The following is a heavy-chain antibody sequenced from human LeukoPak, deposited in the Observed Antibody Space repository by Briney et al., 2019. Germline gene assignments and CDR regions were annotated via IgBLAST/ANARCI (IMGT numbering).Heavy chain of an antibody. V-gene: IGHV4-59*01. CDR3: ARREVCSSTSCYVGWFDP. CDR1: GGSISSYY. D-gene: IGHD2-2*01. Sequence: SETLSLTCTVSGGSISSYYWSWIRQPPGKGLEWIAYIYYSGSTNYNPSLKSRVTISVDTSKNQFSLKLSSVTAADTAVYYCARREVCSSTSCYVGWFDPWGQGTLVTVSS. J-gene: IGHJ5*02. CDR2: IYYSGST.